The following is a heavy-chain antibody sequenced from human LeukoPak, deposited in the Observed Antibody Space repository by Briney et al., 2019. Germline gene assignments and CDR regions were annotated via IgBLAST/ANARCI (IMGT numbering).Heavy chain of an antibody. J-gene: IGHJ4*02. CDR1: GGSISTYY. CDR3: ARSGTKTNGFDY. CDR2: IYHSGST. V-gene: IGHV4-59*01. Sequence: SETLSLTCTVSGGSISTYYWSWIRQPPGKGLEWIGYIYHSGSTNYSPSLQSRITMSVDTSKNQFSLRLSSVTAADTAVYYCARSGTKTNGFDYWGQGTLVTVSS. D-gene: IGHD2-8*01.